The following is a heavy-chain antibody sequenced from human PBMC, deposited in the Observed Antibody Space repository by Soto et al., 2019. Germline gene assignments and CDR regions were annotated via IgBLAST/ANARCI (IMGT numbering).Heavy chain of an antibody. CDR2: ISGSGGST. Sequence: EVQLLESGGDLLQPGGSLRLSCVASGFTFSNYAMTWVRQAPGKGLEWVSVISGSGGSTYYADSVKGRFTISRDTSTNTLYLQMNNLRADDTALYYCAKGTSYYDSSGFDYWGQGTLVTVSS. CDR1: GFTFSNYA. J-gene: IGHJ4*02. CDR3: AKGTSYYDSSGFDY. V-gene: IGHV3-23*01. D-gene: IGHD3-22*01.